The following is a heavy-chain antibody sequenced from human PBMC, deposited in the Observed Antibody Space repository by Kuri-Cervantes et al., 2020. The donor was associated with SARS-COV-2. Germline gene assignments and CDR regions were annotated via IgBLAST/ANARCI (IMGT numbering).Heavy chain of an antibody. J-gene: IGHJ6*03. V-gene: IGHV3-23*01. CDR3: ARDCSSPYKYYYYYYMDV. CDR2: ISGSGGST. D-gene: IGHD6-13*01. CDR1: GFTFSSYA. Sequence: GESLKISCEASGFTFSSYAMRWVRQVPGKGLEWVSPISGSGGSTYYADSVKGRFTISRDNSKNTLYLQMNSLRAEDTAVYYCARDCSSPYKYYYYYYMDVWGKGTTVTVSS.